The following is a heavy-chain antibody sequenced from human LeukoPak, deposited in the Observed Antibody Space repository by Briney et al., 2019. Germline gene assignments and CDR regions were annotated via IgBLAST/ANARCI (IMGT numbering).Heavy chain of an antibody. CDR2: IRYDGSKE. V-gene: IGHV3-30*02. CDR1: GFTFNSNG. D-gene: IGHD3-9*01. J-gene: IGHJ4*02. Sequence: GGSLRLSCAASGFTFNSNGMHWVRQAPGKGLEWMAFIRYDGSKEHYADSVKGRFTISRDNSKNTLYLQMNSLRGEDTAVYYCARLHYDVLTGPFDYWGQGTLVTVSS. CDR3: ARLHYDVLTGPFDY.